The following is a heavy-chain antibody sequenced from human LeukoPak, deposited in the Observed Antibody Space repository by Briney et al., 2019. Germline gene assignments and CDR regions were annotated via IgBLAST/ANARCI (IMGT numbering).Heavy chain of an antibody. CDR3: AKGSIAAPRGYFQH. CDR1: GFTFDDYA. Sequence: GGSLRLSYAASGFTFDDYAMHWVRQAPGKGLEWVSGISWNSGSIGYADSVKGRFTISRDNAKNSLYLQMNSLRAEDMALYYCAKGSIAAPRGYFQHWGQGTLVTVSS. CDR2: ISWNSGSI. J-gene: IGHJ1*01. D-gene: IGHD6-6*01. V-gene: IGHV3-9*03.